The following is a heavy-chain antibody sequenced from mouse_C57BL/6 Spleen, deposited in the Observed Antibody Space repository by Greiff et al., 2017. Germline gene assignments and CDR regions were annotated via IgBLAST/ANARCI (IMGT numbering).Heavy chain of an antibody. D-gene: IGHD2-2*01. CDR1: GYSFTSYY. CDR3: ARDMVPYYFDY. Sequence: VQLQESGPELVKPGASVKISCKASGYSFTSYYIHWVKQRPGQGLEWIGWIYPGSGNTKYNEKFKGKATLTADTSSSTAYMQSSSLTAEDSAVYYCARDMVPYYFDYWGQGTTLTVSS. CDR2: IYPGSGNT. V-gene: IGHV1-66*01. J-gene: IGHJ2*01.